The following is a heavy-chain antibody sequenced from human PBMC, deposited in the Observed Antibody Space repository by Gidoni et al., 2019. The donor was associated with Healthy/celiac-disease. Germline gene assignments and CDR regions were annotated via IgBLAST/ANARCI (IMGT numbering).Heavy chain of an antibody. CDR3: ARGRQWLDFDY. CDR1: GGSISSSSYY. CDR2: IYYSGST. Sequence: QLQLQESVPGLVKPAETLSLTCTVSGGSISSSSYYWGWSRQPPGKGLEWIGSIYYSGSTYYTPSLKSRVTISVDASKNQFSLKLSSVTAADTAVYYCARGRQWLDFDYGGQGTLVTVSS. J-gene: IGHJ4*02. D-gene: IGHD6-19*01. V-gene: IGHV4-39*01.